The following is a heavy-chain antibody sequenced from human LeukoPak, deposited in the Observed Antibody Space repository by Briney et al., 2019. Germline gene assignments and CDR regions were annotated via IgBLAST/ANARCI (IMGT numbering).Heavy chain of an antibody. CDR1: GFTFSSYS. CDR2: ISSSSSTI. J-gene: IGHJ4*02. Sequence: PGGSLRLSCAASGFTFSSYSMNWVRQAPGKGLEWVSYISSSSSTIYYADSVKGRFTISRDNAKNSLYLQMNSLRAEDTAVYYCARVASSLPYMLRGSWFHFDYWGQGTLVTVSS. D-gene: IGHD2-8*01. CDR3: ARVASSLPYMLRGSWFHFDY. V-gene: IGHV3-48*04.